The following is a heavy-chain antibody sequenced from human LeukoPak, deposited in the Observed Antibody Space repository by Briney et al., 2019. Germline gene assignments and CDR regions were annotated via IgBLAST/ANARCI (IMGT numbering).Heavy chain of an antibody. D-gene: IGHD6-19*01. CDR1: GGTFSIYA. Sequence: SVTVSCTASGGTFSIYAISWVRQAPGQGLEWMGGIIPIFGTANYAQKFQGRVTITADESTSTAYMELSSLRSEDTAVYYCARDFRLAVAKNWFDPWGQGTLVTVSS. CDR2: IIPIFGTA. V-gene: IGHV1-69*13. CDR3: ARDFRLAVAKNWFDP. J-gene: IGHJ5*02.